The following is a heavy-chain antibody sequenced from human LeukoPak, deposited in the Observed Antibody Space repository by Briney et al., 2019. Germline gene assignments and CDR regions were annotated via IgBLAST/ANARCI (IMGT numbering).Heavy chain of an antibody. CDR3: ARHASDSSGFYNYYGMDV. D-gene: IGHD3-22*01. J-gene: IGHJ6*02. CDR1: GGSISSSSYY. Sequence: SQTLSLTCTVSGGSISSSSYYWGWLREPPVKGLEWIGSMYYSGSTNYNPSLKSRVTISADTSKNQFILKVSSVTAAETAVYYCARHASDSSGFYNYYGMDVWGQGTTVTVSS. CDR2: MYYSGST. V-gene: IGHV4-39*01.